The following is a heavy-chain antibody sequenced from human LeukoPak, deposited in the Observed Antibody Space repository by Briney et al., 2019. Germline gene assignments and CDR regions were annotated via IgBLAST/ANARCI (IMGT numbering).Heavy chain of an antibody. Sequence: SETLSLTCTVSGYSISSGYYWGWIRQPPGKGLEWIGSIYHSGSTNYNPSLRSRVTISVDTSKNQFSLKLSSVPAADTAVYYCARDSTLTTVSVGPYWYFDLWGRGTLVTVSS. CDR3: ARDSTLTTVSVGPYWYFDL. V-gene: IGHV4-38-2*02. J-gene: IGHJ2*01. CDR2: IYHSGST. CDR1: GYSISSGYY. D-gene: IGHD4-17*01.